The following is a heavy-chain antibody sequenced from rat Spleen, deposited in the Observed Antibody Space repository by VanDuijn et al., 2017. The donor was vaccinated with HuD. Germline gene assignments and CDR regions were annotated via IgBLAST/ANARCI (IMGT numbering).Heavy chain of an antibody. J-gene: IGHJ3*01. CDR2: ISTGGINP. CDR1: GFTFSNYY. Sequence: EVKLVESGGGLVQPGRSLKLSCAASGFTFSNYYMAWVRQAPTKGLEWVASISTGGINPSYRESVKGRFTISRDNAKSTLYLQMDSLRSEDTATYYCARQDTSGYSNWFAYWGQGTLVTVSS. CDR3: ARQDTSGYSNWFAY. V-gene: IGHV5-25*01. D-gene: IGHD4-3*01.